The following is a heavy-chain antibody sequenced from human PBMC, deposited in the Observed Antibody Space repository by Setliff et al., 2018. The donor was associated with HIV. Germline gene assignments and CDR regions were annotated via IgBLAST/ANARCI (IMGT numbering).Heavy chain of an antibody. CDR1: GYTFTSYY. CDR2: INTYNGNT. CDR3: ARGGPARVALLYWFDP. Sequence: ASVKVSCKASGYTFTSYYIHWVRQAPGQGLEWMGWINTYNGNTKYGQKFQGSVTMTTDTSTSTVYMELRNLRSDDTAVYFCARGGPARVALLYWFDPWGQGTLVTVSS. D-gene: IGHD2-21*01. J-gene: IGHJ5*02. V-gene: IGHV1-18*04.